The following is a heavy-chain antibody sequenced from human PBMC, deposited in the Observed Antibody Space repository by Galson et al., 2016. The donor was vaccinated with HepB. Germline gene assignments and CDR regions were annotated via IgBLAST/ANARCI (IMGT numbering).Heavy chain of an antibody. Sequence: SLRLSCADSGFTFSTYGMHWVRQAPGEGLEWVAAISFEGNKQHYADSVKGRFTVSRDNSKNTLYLQMNNLTPDDTAIYYCAGGGGTSSYYYWGMDVWGQGTTVTVSS. D-gene: IGHD1-14*01. CDR1: GFTFSTYG. CDR3: AGGGGTSSYYYWGMDV. CDR2: ISFEGNKQ. J-gene: IGHJ6*02. V-gene: IGHV3-30*03.